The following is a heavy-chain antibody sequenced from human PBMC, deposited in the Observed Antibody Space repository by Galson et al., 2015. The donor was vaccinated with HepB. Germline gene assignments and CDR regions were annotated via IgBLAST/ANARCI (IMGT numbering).Heavy chain of an antibody. CDR3: TRDGTFEDILTGLHYYYGMDV. V-gene: IGHV3-49*04. D-gene: IGHD3-9*01. CDR1: GFTFGDYA. CDR2: IRSKAYGGTT. J-gene: IGHJ6*02. Sequence: SLRLSCAASGFTFGDYAMSWVRQAPGKGLEWVGFIRSKAYGGTTEYAASVKGRFTISRDDSKSIAYLQMNSLKTEDTAVYYCTRDGTFEDILTGLHYYYGMDVWGQGTTVTVSS.